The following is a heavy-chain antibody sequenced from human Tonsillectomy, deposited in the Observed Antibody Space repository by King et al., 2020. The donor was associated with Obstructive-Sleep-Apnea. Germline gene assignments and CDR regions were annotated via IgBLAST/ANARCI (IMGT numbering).Heavy chain of an antibody. J-gene: IGHJ4*02. CDR1: GGPFSDYY. V-gene: IGHV4-34*01. Sequence: VQLQQWGAGLLKPSDTLSLTCAVYGGPFSDYYWSWIRQPPGKGLEWIGQINHSGNTNYNPSLKSRVTMSVDTSKNQVSVRLSSVTAADTVVYYCARVSGSYGGGFDSWGQGTLVTVSS. D-gene: IGHD1-26*01. CDR2: INHSGNT. CDR3: ARVSGSYGGGFDS.